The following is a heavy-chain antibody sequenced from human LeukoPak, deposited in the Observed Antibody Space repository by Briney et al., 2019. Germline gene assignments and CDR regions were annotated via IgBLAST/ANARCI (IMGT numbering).Heavy chain of an antibody. Sequence: GGSLRLSCAASGFTFSSYAMHWVRQAPGKGLEWVAFISYDGSNKYTADSVKGRFTISRDNSKNTLFLQMNSLTPEDTAVYYCACPAVRYSYGYDVFDYWGQGTLVTVSS. V-gene: IGHV3-30*04. CDR3: ACPAVRYSYGYDVFDY. D-gene: IGHD5-18*01. J-gene: IGHJ4*02. CDR2: ISYDGSNK. CDR1: GFTFSSYA.